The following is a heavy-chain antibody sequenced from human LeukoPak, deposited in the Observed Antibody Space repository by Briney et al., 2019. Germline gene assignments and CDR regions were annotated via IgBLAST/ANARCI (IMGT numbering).Heavy chain of an antibody. J-gene: IGHJ4*02. V-gene: IGHV3-23*01. CDR2: ISGSGGST. CDR1: GFTFSSYA. D-gene: IGHD6-13*01. Sequence: GGSLRLSCAASGFTFSSYAMSWVRQAPGKGLEWVSAISGSGGSTYYADSVKGRFTISRDNSKNTLYLQMNSLRAEDTAVYCCARKRGIAGAKYYFDYWGQGTLVTVSS. CDR3: ARKRGIAGAKYYFDY.